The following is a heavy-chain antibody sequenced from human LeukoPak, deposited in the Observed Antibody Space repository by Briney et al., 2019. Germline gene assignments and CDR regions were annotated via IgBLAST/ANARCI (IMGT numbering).Heavy chain of an antibody. Sequence: GGSLRLSCAVSGFTLSSYWMHWVRQAPGKGLMWVSRIKSDGSFTSYADSVKGRFTISRDNAKNTLYLQMNSLRAEDTAVYYCARDEVGANYWGQGTLVTVSS. CDR2: IKSDGSFT. CDR1: GFTLSSYW. V-gene: IGHV3-74*01. CDR3: ARDEVGANY. D-gene: IGHD1-26*01. J-gene: IGHJ4*02.